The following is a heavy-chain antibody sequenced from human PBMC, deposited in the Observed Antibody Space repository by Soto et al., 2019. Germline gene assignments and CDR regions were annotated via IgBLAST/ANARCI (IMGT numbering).Heavy chain of an antibody. J-gene: IGHJ5*02. D-gene: IGHD6-13*01. CDR2: INPNNGNT. CDR1: CSTCTENE. CDR3: ARGQSCSSRTQAYTWLEP. V-gene: IGHV1-8*01. Sequence: CEAACSTCTENENIWVRPAPGQGTEWMGWINPNNGNTGYAQKFQGRVTMTMNTSMSTAYMELSSLRSEETAVYFCARGQSCSSRTQAYTWLEPWGQGTLVTGFS.